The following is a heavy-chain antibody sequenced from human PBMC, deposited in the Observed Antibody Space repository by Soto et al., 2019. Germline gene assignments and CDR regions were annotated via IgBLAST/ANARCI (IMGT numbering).Heavy chain of an antibody. Sequence: PSETLSLTCTVSGGSISSSSYYWGWIRQPPGKGLEWIGSIYYSGSTYYNPSLKSRVTISVDTSKNQFSLKLSSVTAADTAVYYCARPSVAGSAIAMDFCGPGPTVTVSS. J-gene: IGHJ6*02. D-gene: IGHD6-19*01. CDR1: GGSISSSSYY. V-gene: IGHV4-39*01. CDR2: IYYSGST. CDR3: ARPSVAGSAIAMDF.